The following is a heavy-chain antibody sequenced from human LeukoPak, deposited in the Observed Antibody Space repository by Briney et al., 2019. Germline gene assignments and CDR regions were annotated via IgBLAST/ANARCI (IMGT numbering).Heavy chain of an antibody. CDR3: ASDSYSPEYFQH. D-gene: IGHD2-15*01. V-gene: IGHV3-30*09. Sequence: GGSLRLSCAASGFTFNSYAMHWVRQAPGKGLEWVTFISYDGNNKYYADSVKGRFAISRDNSKNTLYLQMNSLRAEDTAVYYCASDSYSPEYFQHWGQGTLVTVSS. CDR1: GFTFNSYA. CDR2: ISYDGNNK. J-gene: IGHJ1*01.